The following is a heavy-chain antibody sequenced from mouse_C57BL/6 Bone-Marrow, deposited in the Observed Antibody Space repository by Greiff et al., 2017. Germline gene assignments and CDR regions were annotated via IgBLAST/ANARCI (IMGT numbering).Heavy chain of an antibody. D-gene: IGHD2-4*01. J-gene: IGHJ3*01. CDR1: GYTFTSYW. CDR3: AREHYDDDVAWFAY. Sequence: VQLQQPGAELVMPGASVKLSCKASGYTFTSYWMHWVKQRPGQGLEWIGEIDPSVSYTNYNQKFKGKSTLTVDKSSSTAYMQLSSLISEDSAVYYCAREHYDDDVAWFAYWGQGTLVTVSA. V-gene: IGHV1-69*01. CDR2: IDPSVSYT.